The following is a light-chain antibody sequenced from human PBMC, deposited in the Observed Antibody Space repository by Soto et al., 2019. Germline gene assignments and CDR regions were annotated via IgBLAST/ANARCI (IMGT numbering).Light chain of an antibody. Sequence: DIVMTQSPLSLPVTPGEPASISCRSSQSLLHSNGYNYLDWYLQKPGQSPQLLIYLGSNRASGVPDRCSGSGSGTDFTLNISRVDAEDVGVYYCMQALQTPYTFGQGTKLEIK. CDR1: QSLLHSNGYNY. J-gene: IGKJ2*01. CDR2: LGS. V-gene: IGKV2-28*01. CDR3: MQALQTPYT.